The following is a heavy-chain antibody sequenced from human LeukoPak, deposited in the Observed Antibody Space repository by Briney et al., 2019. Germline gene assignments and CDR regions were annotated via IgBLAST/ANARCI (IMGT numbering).Heavy chain of an antibody. CDR3: ARYYCPNGICSGFDY. Sequence: SETLSLTCTVSGGSISGHFWSWIRRPPGKGLEWIGYIYYSGSTNHSPSLKSRVIMSVDTSKNQFSLKPSSLTAADTAEYYCARYYCPNGICSGFDYWGQGIPVTVSS. CDR2: IYYSGST. V-gene: IGHV4-59*08. D-gene: IGHD2-8*01. J-gene: IGHJ4*02. CDR1: GGSISGHF.